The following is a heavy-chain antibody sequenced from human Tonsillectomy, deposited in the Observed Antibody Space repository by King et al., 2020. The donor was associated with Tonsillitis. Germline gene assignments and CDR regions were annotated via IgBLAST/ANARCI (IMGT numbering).Heavy chain of an antibody. CDR1: GDSISSSSHY. V-gene: IGHV4-39*01. D-gene: IGHD2-15*01. J-gene: IGHJ4*02. Sequence: QLQESDPGLVKPSETLSLTCTVSGDSISSSSHYWGWVRQPPGKALEWIGSVYYRGDTYYNPSLKRRVTVSVDTSKNQFSLNLSSVTATDTAVYYCARQAFCSSGSCYGGLDSWGQGTLVTVSS. CDR3: ARQAFCSSGSCYGGLDS. CDR2: VYYRGDT.